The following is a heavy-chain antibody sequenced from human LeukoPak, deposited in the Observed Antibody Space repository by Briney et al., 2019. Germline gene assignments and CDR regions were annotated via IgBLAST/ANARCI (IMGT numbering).Heavy chain of an antibody. V-gene: IGHV4-30-2*01. D-gene: IGHD5-18*01. CDR3: ARGVSGYGLWYFDY. CDR1: GGSISSGGYS. CDR2: IYHSGST. J-gene: IGHJ4*02. Sequence: SQTLSLTCAVSGGSISSGGYSWSWIRQPPGKGLEWIGYIYHSGSTYYNPSLKSRVTISVDRSKNQFSLKLSSVTAADTAVYYCARGVSGYGLWYFDYWGQGTLVTVSS.